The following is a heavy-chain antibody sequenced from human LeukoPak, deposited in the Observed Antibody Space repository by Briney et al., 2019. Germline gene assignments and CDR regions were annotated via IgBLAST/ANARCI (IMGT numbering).Heavy chain of an antibody. CDR2: ISGSGGST. CDR3: ATHGEWELHHDY. Sequence: GGSLRLSCAASGFTFSSYWMSWVRQAPGKGLEWVSAISGSGGSTYYADSVKGRFTISRDNSKNTLYLQMNSLRAEDTAVYYCATHGEWELHHDYWGQGTLVTVSS. J-gene: IGHJ4*02. V-gene: IGHV3-23*01. CDR1: GFTFSSYW. D-gene: IGHD1-26*01.